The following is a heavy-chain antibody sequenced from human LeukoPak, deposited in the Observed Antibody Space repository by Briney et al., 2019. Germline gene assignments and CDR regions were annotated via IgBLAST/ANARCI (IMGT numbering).Heavy chain of an antibody. CDR1: GFTFSSYA. D-gene: IGHD6-13*01. Sequence: PGGSLRLSCAASGFTFSSYAMHWVRQAPGKGLEWVANIKQDGSEKYYVDSVKGRFTISRDNAKNSLYLQMNSLRAEDTAVYYCAREGDDSSSWSPMDVWGQGTTVTVSS. CDR2: IKQDGSEK. V-gene: IGHV3-7*01. J-gene: IGHJ6*02. CDR3: AREGDDSSSWSPMDV.